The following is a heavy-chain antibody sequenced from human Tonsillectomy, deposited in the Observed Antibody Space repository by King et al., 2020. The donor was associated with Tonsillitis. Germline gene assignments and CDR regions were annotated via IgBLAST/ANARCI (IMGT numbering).Heavy chain of an antibody. Sequence: QLVQSGPEVKKPGTSVKVSCKASGFTFTSSAMQWVRQARGQRLEWIGWIVVGSGNTNYAQKFQERVTITRDMSTSTAYMELSSLRSEDTAVYYCAAEVTSPSHYYYYYGMDVWGQGTTVTVSS. CDR3: AAEVTSPSHYYYYYGMDV. J-gene: IGHJ6*02. CDR1: GFTFTSSA. V-gene: IGHV1-58*02. CDR2: IVVGSGNT. D-gene: IGHD4-11*01.